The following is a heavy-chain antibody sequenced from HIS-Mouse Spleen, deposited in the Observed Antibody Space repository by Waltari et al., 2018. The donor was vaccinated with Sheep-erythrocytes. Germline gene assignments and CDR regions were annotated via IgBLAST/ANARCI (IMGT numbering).Heavy chain of an antibody. V-gene: IGHV3-7*01. Sequence: EVQLVESGGGLVQPGGSLRLSCAASGFTFSNYWMSWVRQAPGKGLEWVANIKQDGSEKYYVDSVKGRFTISRDNAKNSLYLQMNSLRAEDTAVYYCARVTAAAIDYWGQGTLVTVSS. D-gene: IGHD6-13*01. CDR1: GFTFSNYW. CDR3: ARVTAAAIDY. J-gene: IGHJ4*02. CDR2: IKQDGSEK.